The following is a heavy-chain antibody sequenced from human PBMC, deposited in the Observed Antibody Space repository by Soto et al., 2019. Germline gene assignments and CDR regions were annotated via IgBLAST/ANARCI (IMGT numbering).Heavy chain of an antibody. Sequence: PGVSLRLSCSTSGFTFSTYAMNWVRQAPGKGLKWVSALSGRGGTAYYADSARGRFTISRDNSKNTLFLQMNSLRAEDTALYYCAKDPNKWQQLGSFDYWGQGTLVTVSS. D-gene: IGHD6-13*01. CDR3: AKDPNKWQQLGSFDY. CDR2: LSGRGGTA. V-gene: IGHV3-23*01. CDR1: GFTFSTYA. J-gene: IGHJ4*02.